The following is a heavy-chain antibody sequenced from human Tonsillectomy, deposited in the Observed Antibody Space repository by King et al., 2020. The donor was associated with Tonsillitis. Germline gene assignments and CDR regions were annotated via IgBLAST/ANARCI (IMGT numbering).Heavy chain of an antibody. Sequence: VQLVESGGGVVQPGRSLRLSCAASGFTFSSYGMHWVRQAPGKGLEWVAVISYDGSNKYYADSVKGRFTISRDNSKNTLYLQMNSLRAEDTAVYYCAKVVGGGYSGYEPLDDYWGQGTLVTVSS. J-gene: IGHJ4*02. V-gene: IGHV3-30*18. CDR2: ISYDGSNK. D-gene: IGHD5-12*01. CDR1: GFTFSSYG. CDR3: AKVVGGGYSGYEPLDDY.